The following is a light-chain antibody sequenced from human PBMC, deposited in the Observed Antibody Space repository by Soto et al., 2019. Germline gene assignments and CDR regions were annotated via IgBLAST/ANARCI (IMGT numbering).Light chain of an antibody. V-gene: IGLV1-40*01. CDR2: GNK. J-gene: IGLJ1*01. CDR1: SSNIGAGYD. CDR3: QSYDSSLSVSYV. Sequence: QSVLTQPPSVSGAPGQRVTISCTGSSSNIGAGYDVHWYQQRPGTAPKLLIYGNKNRPSRVPDRFSGSKSGTSASLAITGLHAEDDAYYYCQSYDSSLSVSYVFGTGTKVTVL.